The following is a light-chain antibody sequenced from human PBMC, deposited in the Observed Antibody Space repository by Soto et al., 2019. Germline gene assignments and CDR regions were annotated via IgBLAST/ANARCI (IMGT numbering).Light chain of an antibody. J-gene: IGKJ4*01. Sequence: DIVMTQSPDSLAVSLGERATINCKSSQSLLHSSINKNHLAWYQQRPGQPPKLLIYWASTRESGVPDRFSGSGSGTDFTLTISSLQAEDVAVYYCQQFSATPLTFGGGTKLEIK. CDR1: QSLLHSSINKNH. V-gene: IGKV4-1*01. CDR3: QQFSATPLT. CDR2: WAS.